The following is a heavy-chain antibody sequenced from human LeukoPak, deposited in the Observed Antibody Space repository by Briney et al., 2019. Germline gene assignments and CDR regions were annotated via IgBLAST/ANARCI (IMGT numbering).Heavy chain of an antibody. CDR3: AREAVVAATPYYFDY. CDR2: IIPIFGTA. V-gene: IGHV1-69*13. J-gene: IGHJ4*02. Sequence: SVKVSCKASGGTFSSYAISWVRQAPGQGPEWMGGIIPIFGTANYAQKFQGRVTITADESTSTAYMELRSLRSDDTAVYYCAREAVVAATPYYFDYWGQGTLVTVSS. D-gene: IGHD2-15*01. CDR1: GGTFSSYA.